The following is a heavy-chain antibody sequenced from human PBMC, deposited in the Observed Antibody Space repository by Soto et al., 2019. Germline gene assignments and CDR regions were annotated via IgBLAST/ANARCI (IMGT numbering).Heavy chain of an antibody. CDR3: SRARYHLLHPYSYSMDV. CDR1: GGSISSYY. V-gene: IGHV4-59*01. Sequence: QVQLQESGPGLLKPSETLSLTCTVSGGSISSYYWSWIRQSPGKGLEWIGYIHFSGSTKSNPSLKSRVTISVDTSRNQVSLKVSSVTAADSAVYFCSRARYHLLHPYSYSMDVWGQGTTVTVSS. CDR2: IHFSGST. D-gene: IGHD2-2*01. J-gene: IGHJ6*02.